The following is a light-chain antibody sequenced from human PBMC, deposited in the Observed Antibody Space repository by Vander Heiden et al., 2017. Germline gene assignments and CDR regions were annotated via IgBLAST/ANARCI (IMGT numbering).Light chain of an antibody. CDR2: DDS. V-gene: IGLV3-21*03. CDR1: NIESKS. Sequence: SYVLTQPPSVTVATGKTARITCGGNNIESKSVHWYQQKPGQAPVLVVYDDSDRPSGIPGRFSGSNSGNTATLTISRVEAGDEADYYCQVWDSSSDHYVFGTGTKVTVL. CDR3: QVWDSSSDHYV. J-gene: IGLJ1*01.